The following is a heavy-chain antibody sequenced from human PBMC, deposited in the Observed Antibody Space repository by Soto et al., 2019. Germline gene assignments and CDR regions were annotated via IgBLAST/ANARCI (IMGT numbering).Heavy chain of an antibody. J-gene: IGHJ5*02. V-gene: IGHV4-31*03. CDR3: ARARTHYDFWSGYQEPLNWFDP. Sequence: SETLSLTCTVSGGSISSGGYYWSWIRQHPGKGLEWIGYIYYSGSTYYNPSLKSRVTISVDTSKNQFSLKLSSVTAADTAVYYCARARTHYDFWSGYQEPLNWFDPWGQGTLVTVSS. D-gene: IGHD3-3*01. CDR1: GGSISSGGYY. CDR2: IYYSGST.